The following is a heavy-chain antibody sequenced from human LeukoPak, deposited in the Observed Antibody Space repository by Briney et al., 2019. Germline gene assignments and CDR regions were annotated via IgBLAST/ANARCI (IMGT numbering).Heavy chain of an antibody. J-gene: IGHJ2*01. D-gene: IGHD1-26*01. V-gene: IGHV3-48*03. Sequence: PGGSLRLSCAASGFTFSSYEMNWVRQAPGKGLEWVSYISNGGSIIYYADSVKGRFTISRDNAKNSLYLQMNNLRAEDTAIYYCARDGSGGATTTRYLDLWGRGTLVTVSS. CDR2: ISNGGSII. CDR1: GFTFSSYE. CDR3: ARDGSGGATTTRYLDL.